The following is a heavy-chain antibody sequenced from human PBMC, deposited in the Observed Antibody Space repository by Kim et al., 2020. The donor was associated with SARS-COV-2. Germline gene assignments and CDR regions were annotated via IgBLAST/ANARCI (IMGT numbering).Heavy chain of an antibody. CDR2: INPNNGDT. V-gene: IGHV1-2*02. CDR1: GYTFTGYY. D-gene: IGHD1-1*01. Sequence: ASVKVSCKTSGYTFTGYYMHWVRQAPGQGLDWMGSINPNNGDTNYAQKFQGRVTMTRDTSISTAYMDLSRLRSDDTAVYYCARGKGRNRYWPFDYWGQGTLVTVSS. J-gene: IGHJ4*02. CDR3: ARGKGRNRYWPFDY.